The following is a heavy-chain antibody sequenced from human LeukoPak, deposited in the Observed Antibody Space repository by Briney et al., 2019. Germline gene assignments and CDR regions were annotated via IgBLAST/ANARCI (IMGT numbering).Heavy chain of an antibody. D-gene: IGHD3-9*01. J-gene: IGHJ5*02. CDR3: AGGQPRYFDWLGVNWFDP. CDR1: GGSISSGDYY. Sequence: SETLSLTCTVSGGSISSGDYYWSWIRQPPGKGLEWIGYIYYSGSTYYNPSLKSRVTISVDTSKNLFSLKLSSVTAADTAVYYCAGGQPRYFDWLGVNWFDPWGQGTLVTVSS. V-gene: IGHV4-30-4*01. CDR2: IYYSGST.